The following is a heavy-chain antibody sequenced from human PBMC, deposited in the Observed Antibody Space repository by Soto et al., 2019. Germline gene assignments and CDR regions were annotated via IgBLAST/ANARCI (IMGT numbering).Heavy chain of an antibody. D-gene: IGHD5-12*01. CDR2: INAGNGNT. CDR3: ARDLIPDGYTAILDY. Sequence: ASVKVSCQASGYTFTSYAMHWVRQAPGQRLEWMGWINAGNGNTKYSQKFQGRVTITRDTSASTAYMELSSLRSEDTAVYYCARDLIPDGYTAILDYWGQGTLVTVSS. V-gene: IGHV1-3*01. J-gene: IGHJ4*02. CDR1: GYTFTSYA.